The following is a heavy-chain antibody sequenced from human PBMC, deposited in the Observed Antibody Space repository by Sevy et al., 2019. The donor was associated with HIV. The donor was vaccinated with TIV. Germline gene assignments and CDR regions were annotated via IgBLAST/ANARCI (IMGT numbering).Heavy chain of an antibody. CDR1: GYIFTNYP. J-gene: IGHJ4*02. D-gene: IGHD3-22*01. V-gene: IGHV1-18*01. CDR2: IKTSNRET. Sequence: ASVKVSCKASGYIFTNYPICWVRQAPGQGLEWRGCIKTSNRETKYTQKLQGRAIMTTDTSTSTVYIGLRNLRSDETALYYCARDSDGSGHYYLDYFDYSGQRTLVTVSS. CDR3: ARDSDGSGHYYLDYFDY.